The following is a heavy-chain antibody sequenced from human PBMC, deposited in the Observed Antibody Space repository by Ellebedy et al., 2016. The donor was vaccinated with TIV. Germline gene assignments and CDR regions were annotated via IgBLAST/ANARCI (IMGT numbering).Heavy chain of an antibody. J-gene: IGHJ2*01. CDR1: GYSISSGYF. D-gene: IGHD3-3*01. Sequence: MPSETLSLTCTVSGYSISSGYFWVWVRQPPGKGLVWIGSIYHSGNTYYNPSLKSRVTISVDTSKNQFSLKLSSVTAADTAVYFCARAPYDVYRYFHLWGRGTLVAVSS. CDR3: ARAPYDVYRYFHL. V-gene: IGHV4-38-2*02. CDR2: IYHSGNT.